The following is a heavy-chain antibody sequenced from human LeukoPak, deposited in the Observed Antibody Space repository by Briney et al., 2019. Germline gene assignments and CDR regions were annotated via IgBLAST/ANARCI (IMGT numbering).Heavy chain of an antibody. CDR3: AREVYYYMDV. Sequence: PGRSLRLSCAASGFTFDDYAMHWVRQAPGKGLEWVSGISWNSGSIGYADSVKGRFTISRDNAKNSLYLQMNSLRAEDTAVYYCAREVYYYMDVWGKGTTVTISS. CDR1: GFTFDDYA. V-gene: IGHV3-9*01. J-gene: IGHJ6*03. CDR2: ISWNSGSI.